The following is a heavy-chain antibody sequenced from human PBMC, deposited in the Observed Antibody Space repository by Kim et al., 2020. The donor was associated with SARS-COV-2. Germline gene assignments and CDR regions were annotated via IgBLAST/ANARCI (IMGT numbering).Heavy chain of an antibody. D-gene: IGHD6-19*01. CDR3: ASTAVAGTGDY. CDR1: GFTVSSNY. J-gene: IGHJ4*02. V-gene: IGHV3-53*01. Sequence: GGSLRLSCAASGFTVSSNYMSWVRQAPGKGLEWVSVIYSGGSTYYADSVKGRFTISRDNSKNTLYLQMNSLRAEDTAVYYCASTAVAGTGDYWGQGTLVTVSS. CDR2: IYSGGST.